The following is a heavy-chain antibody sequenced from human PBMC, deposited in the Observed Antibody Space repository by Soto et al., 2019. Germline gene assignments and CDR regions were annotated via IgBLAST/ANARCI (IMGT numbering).Heavy chain of an antibody. J-gene: IGHJ1*01. Sequence: EVQLVESGGGLVQPGGSLRLSCAASGFTVSSNYMSWVRQAPGKGLEWDSVIYSGGSTYYADSVKGRFTISRDNSKNTLYLQMNSLRAEDTAVYYCAATPQDLHFQHWGQGTLVTVSS. V-gene: IGHV3-66*01. CDR1: GFTVSSNY. CDR2: IYSGGST. CDR3: AATPQDLHFQH.